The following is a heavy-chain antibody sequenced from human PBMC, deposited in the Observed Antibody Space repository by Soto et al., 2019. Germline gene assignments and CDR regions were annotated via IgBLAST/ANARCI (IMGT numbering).Heavy chain of an antibody. J-gene: IGHJ4*02. V-gene: IGHV3-9*01. CDR1: GLTFATSA. D-gene: IGHD4-4*01. CDR2: ISCSRVII. Sequence: FLRVSLPDSGLTFATSAMEGVRRAPGKGLGWVSGISCSRVIIGYAGSVKGRLPIHRDNAKNSLYLQMNSLRAWDTAFFYCAKDKLYSNYEYYCDNSGRRTHVSLSS. CDR3: AKDKLYSNYEYYCDN.